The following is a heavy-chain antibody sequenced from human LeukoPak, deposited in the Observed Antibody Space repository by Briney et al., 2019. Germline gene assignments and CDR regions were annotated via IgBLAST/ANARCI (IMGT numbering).Heavy chain of an antibody. J-gene: IGHJ6*03. CDR3: ARGPPRGKYYYMDV. V-gene: IGHV3-13*01. Sequence: GGSLRLSCAASGFTFSSFDMHWVRQPTGQGLEWVSTIGTASDTYYPGSVEGRFTLSRDNAKNSLYLQMNSLTAGDTAVYYCARGPPRGKYYYMDVWGKGTMVTVSS. CDR2: IGTASDT. D-gene: IGHD1-1*01. CDR1: GFTFSSFD.